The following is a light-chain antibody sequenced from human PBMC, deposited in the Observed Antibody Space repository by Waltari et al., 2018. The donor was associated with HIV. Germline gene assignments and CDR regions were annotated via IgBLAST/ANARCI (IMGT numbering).Light chain of an antibody. J-gene: IGLJ1*01. Sequence: QSALAQPRSVSGSPGQSVPLSCTWSSDALDGSSFFSWYQQHPGEAHKVVIYDVTKRPSGVPDRFSGSRSGNTASLTISGLQAEDEADYFCCSFVGSYSYVFGTGTKVTVL. V-gene: IGLV2-11*01. CDR2: DVT. CDR3: CSFVGSYSYV. CDR1: SDALDGSSF.